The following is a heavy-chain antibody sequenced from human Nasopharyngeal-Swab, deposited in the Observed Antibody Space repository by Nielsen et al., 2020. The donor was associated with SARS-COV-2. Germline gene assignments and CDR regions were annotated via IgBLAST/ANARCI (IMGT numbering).Heavy chain of an antibody. D-gene: IGHD3-9*01. CDR1: GFIFKRYG. V-gene: IGHV3-33*01. CDR3: VREAYDNTRGFDP. J-gene: IGHJ5*02. Sequence: GGSLRLSCTASGFIFKRYGMHWVRQAAGKGLEWVAEIWHDGTNKNYGDSVKGRFTIPRDNSMNMLYLQMNSLRAEDTAVYYCVREAYDNTRGFDPWGQGTLVTVSS. CDR2: IWHDGTNK.